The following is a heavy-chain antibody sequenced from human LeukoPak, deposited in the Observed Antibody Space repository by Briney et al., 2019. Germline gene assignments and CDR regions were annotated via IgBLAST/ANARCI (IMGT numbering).Heavy chain of an antibody. CDR2: ISGSGGST. Sequence: GGSLRLSCAASGFTFSSYAMSWVRQAPGKGLEWVSAISGSGGSTYYADSVEGWFTISRDNSKNTLYLQMNSLRAEDTAVYYCAKSRIEMATKDHDAFDICGQGTMLTVSS. D-gene: IGHD5-24*01. J-gene: IGHJ3*02. CDR1: GFTFSSYA. V-gene: IGHV3-23*01. CDR3: AKSRIEMATKDHDAFDI.